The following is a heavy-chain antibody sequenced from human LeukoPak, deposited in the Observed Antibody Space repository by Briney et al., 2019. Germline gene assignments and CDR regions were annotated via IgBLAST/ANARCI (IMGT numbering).Heavy chain of an antibody. CDR1: IDSISSYY. D-gene: IGHD1-1*01. V-gene: IGHV4-59*01. CDR3: AGSYNWSDDFDY. J-gene: IGHJ4*02. Sequence: SETLSLTCTVSIDSISSYYWSWIRQPPGKGLEWVGYIFYSGSTNYNLSLKSRVTISVDTSKNQLSLKLNSVTAADTAVYYCAGSYNWSDDFDYWGPGTLVTVSS. CDR2: IFYSGST.